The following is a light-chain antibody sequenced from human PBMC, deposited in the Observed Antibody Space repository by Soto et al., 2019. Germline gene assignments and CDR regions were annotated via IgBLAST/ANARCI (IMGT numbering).Light chain of an antibody. J-gene: IGLJ7*01. CDR1: NSNIGSNT. CDR2: NNN. Sequence: QAVVTQPPSASGTPGQRVTISCSGGNSNIGSNTVIWYQHLPGTAPKLLIYNNNQRPSGVPDRFSGSKSGTSASLAISGLQSEDEADYYCAAWDDSPNGHAVFGGGTQLTVL. CDR3: AAWDDSPNGHAV. V-gene: IGLV1-44*01.